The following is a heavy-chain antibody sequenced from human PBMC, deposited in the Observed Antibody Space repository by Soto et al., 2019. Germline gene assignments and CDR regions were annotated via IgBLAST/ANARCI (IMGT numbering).Heavy chain of an antibody. CDR1: GFTFSNYA. V-gene: IGHV3-23*01. CDR2: ISGSSGSA. CDR3: AKVPLRPYYLDY. J-gene: IGHJ4*02. D-gene: IGHD4-17*01. Sequence: EVQLLESGGGLVQPGGSLRLSCAASGFTFSNYAMNWVRQAPGKGLEWVSTISGSSGSAYYADSVKGRFTISRDNSKYTLYLQMNSQRAEDTAVSYCAKVPLRPYYLDYWGQGALVTVSS.